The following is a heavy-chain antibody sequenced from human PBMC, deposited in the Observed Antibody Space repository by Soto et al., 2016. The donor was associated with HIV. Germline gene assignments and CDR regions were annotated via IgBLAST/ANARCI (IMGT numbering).Heavy chain of an antibody. V-gene: IGHV1-2*02. J-gene: IGHJ6*03. CDR1: GYTFTGYY. D-gene: IGHD6-13*01. CDR2: INPNSGGT. Sequence: QVQLVQSGAEVKKPGASVKVSCKASGYTFTGYYMHWVRQAPGQGLEWMGWINPNSGGTNYAQKFQGKVTMTRDTSISTAYMELSRLRSDDTAVYYCASLAAAGGFGYYMDVWGKGTTVTVSS. CDR3: ASLAAAGGFGYYMDV.